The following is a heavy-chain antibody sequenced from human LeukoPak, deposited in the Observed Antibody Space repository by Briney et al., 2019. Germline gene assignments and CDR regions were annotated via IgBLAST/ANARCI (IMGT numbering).Heavy chain of an antibody. CDR1: GGSISSYY. CDR3: ARMAAMYSSSWYVQYSDY. CDR2: IYYSGSN. J-gene: IGHJ4*02. V-gene: IGHV4-59*08. Sequence: PSETLSLTCTVSGGSISSYYWSWIRQPPGKGLEWIGYIYYSGSNNYNPSLKSRVTISVDTSKNQFSLKLSSVTAADTAVYYCARMAAMYSSSWYVQYSDYWGQGTLVTVSS. D-gene: IGHD6-13*01.